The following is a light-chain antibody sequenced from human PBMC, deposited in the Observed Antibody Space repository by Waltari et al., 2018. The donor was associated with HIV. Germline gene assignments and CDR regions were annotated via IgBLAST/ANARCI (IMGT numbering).Light chain of an antibody. V-gene: IGLV2-8*01. CDR3: SSYAGSNNVV. CDR2: GVT. J-gene: IGLJ2*01. Sequence: QSALTQPPSASGSPGQSVPISCTGTSTDAGGSNSVSWYQQPPGKAPKLMIYGVTKRPSGVPDRFSGSRSGNTASLTVSGLQAEDEAEYYCSSYAGSNNVVFGGGTKLTVL. CDR1: STDAGGSNS.